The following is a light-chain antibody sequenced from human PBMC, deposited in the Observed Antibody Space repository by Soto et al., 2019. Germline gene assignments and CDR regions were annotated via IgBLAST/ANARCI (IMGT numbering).Light chain of an antibody. Sequence: DIQMTQSPSSLSASVGDTVTITCRASQGITNSLAWYQQKPGTVPNLLIYAASTLQSGVPSRFSGSGSGTDLTLTISSLQPEDVATYYGQKYNSAPFTFGPGTKVDIK. CDR1: QGITNS. CDR3: QKYNSAPFT. V-gene: IGKV1-27*01. J-gene: IGKJ3*01. CDR2: AAS.